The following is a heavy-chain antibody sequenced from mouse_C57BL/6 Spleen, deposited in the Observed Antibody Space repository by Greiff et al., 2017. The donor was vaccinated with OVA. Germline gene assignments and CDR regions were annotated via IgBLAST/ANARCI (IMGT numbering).Heavy chain of an antibody. V-gene: IGHV5-4*03. CDR1: GFTFSSYA. Sequence: EVKLEESGGGLVKPGGSLKLSCAASGFTFSSYAMSWVRQTPEKRLEWVATISDGGSYTYYPDNVKGRFTISRDNAKNNLYLQMSHLKSEDTAMYYCARFSSYWYFDVWGTGTTVTVSS. D-gene: IGHD1-1*01. J-gene: IGHJ1*03. CDR3: ARFSSYWYFDV. CDR2: ISDGGSYT.